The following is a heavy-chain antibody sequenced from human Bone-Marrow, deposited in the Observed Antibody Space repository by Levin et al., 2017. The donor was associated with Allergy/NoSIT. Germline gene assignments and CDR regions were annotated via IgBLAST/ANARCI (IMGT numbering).Heavy chain of an antibody. J-gene: IGHJ4*02. CDR1: GFTFSSYE. CDR3: ARGRGQWLEPFDY. V-gene: IGHV3-48*03. Sequence: GGSLRLSCAASGFTFSSYEMNWVRQAPGKGLEWVSYFSSSDNTIYYADSVKGRFTISRDNAKNSLYLQMNSLRAEDTAIYYCARGRGQWLEPFDYWGLGTLVTVSS. D-gene: IGHD6-19*01. CDR2: FSSSDNTI.